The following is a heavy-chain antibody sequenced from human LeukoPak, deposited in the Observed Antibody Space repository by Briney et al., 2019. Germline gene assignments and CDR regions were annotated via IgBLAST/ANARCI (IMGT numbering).Heavy chain of an antibody. CDR1: GGSISSYY. J-gene: IGHJ4*02. D-gene: IGHD3-22*01. CDR2: IYTSGST. CDR3: ARDYYDSSCYYWWYFDY. V-gene: IGHV4-4*07. Sequence: PSETLSLTCTVSGGSISSYYWSWIRQPAGKGLEWIGRIYTSGSTNYNPSLKSRVTMSVDTSKNQFSLKLSSLTAADTAVYYCARDYYDSSCYYWWYFDYWGQGTLVTVSS.